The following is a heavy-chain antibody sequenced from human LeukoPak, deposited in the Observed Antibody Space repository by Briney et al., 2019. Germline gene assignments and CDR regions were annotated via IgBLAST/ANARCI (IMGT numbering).Heavy chain of an antibody. J-gene: IGHJ4*02. CDR1: GYTFTSYA. V-gene: IGHV7-4-1*02. CDR2: INTNTGNP. Sequence: ASVKVSCKASGYTFTSYAMNWVRQAPGQGLEWMGWINTNTGNPTYAQGFTGRFVFSLDTSVSTAYLQISSLKAEDTAVYYCARQYYYDSSGYYDTGDYWGQGTPVTVSS. D-gene: IGHD3-22*01. CDR3: ARQYYYDSSGYYDTGDY.